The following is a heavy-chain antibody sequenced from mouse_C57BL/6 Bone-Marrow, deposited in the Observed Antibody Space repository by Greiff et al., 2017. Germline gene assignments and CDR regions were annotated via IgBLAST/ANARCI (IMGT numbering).Heavy chain of an antibody. Sequence: VQLQESGAELARPGASVKLSCKASGYTFTSYGISWVKQRTGQGLEWIGEIYPRSGNTYYNEQFKGKATLTADKSSSTAYMELRSLTSEDSAVYFCAREGWLLRAMDYWGQGTSVTVSS. CDR3: AREGWLLRAMDY. CDR1: GYTFTSYG. J-gene: IGHJ4*01. CDR2: IYPRSGNT. V-gene: IGHV1-81*01. D-gene: IGHD2-3*01.